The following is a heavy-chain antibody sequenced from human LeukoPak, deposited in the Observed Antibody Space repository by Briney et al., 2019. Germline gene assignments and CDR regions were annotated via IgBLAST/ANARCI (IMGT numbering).Heavy chain of an antibody. CDR1: EFTFSNYW. D-gene: IGHD4-11*01. CDR3: ARVVSVTRPFDP. J-gene: IGHJ5*02. V-gene: IGHV3-7*03. CDR2: IKQDGSDK. Sequence: GGSLRLSCVASEFTFSNYWVSWIRQAPGNGLEWVAHIKQDGSDKYYVDSVKGRFTISRDNAKNSLYLQMNSLRAEDTAVYYCARVVSVTRPFDPWGQGTLVTVSS.